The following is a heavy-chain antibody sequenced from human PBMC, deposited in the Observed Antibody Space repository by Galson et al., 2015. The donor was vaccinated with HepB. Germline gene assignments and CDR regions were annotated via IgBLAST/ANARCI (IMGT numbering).Heavy chain of an antibody. CDR1: GFTFSSYA. J-gene: IGHJ4*02. D-gene: IGHD2-2*01. CDR3: ARPYCSSTSCPSDY. Sequence: SLRLSCAASGFTFSSYAMHWVRQAPGKGLEWVAVISYDGSNKYYADSVKGRFTISRDNSKNTLYLQMNSLRAEDTAVYYCARPYCSSTSCPSDYWGQGTLVTVSS. V-gene: IGHV3-30*04. CDR2: ISYDGSNK.